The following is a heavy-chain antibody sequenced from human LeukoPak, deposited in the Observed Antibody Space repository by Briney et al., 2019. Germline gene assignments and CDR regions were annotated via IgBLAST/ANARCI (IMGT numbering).Heavy chain of an antibody. CDR3: AVIAVAGRGYLDY. V-gene: IGHV4-61*02. D-gene: IGHD6-19*01. J-gene: IGHJ4*02. CDR2: IYTSGST. CDR1: GGSISSGSYY. Sequence: SETLSLTCTVSGGSISSGSYYWSWIRQPAGKGLEWIGRIYTSGSTNYNPSLKSRVTISVDTSKNQFSLKLSSVTAADTAVYYCAVIAVAGRGYLDYWGQGILVTVSS.